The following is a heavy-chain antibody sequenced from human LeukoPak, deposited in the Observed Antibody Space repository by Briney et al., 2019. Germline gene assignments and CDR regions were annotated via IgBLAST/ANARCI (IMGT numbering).Heavy chain of an antibody. CDR3: ARDPPDYYDSSGYWAPINDH. J-gene: IGHJ4*02. CDR1: GYTFTSYG. Sequence: ASVKVSCKASGYTFTSYGISWVRQAPGQGLEWMGWISAYNGNTNYAQKLQGRVTMTTDTSTSTAYMELRSLRSDDTAVYYCARDPPDYYDSSGYWAPINDHWGQGTLVTVSS. D-gene: IGHD3-22*01. V-gene: IGHV1-18*01. CDR2: ISAYNGNT.